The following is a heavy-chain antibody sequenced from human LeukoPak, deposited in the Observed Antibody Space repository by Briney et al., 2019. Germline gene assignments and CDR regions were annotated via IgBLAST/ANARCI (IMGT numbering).Heavy chain of an antibody. V-gene: IGHV4-4*07. D-gene: IGHD1-7*01. CDR3: ARDSYNWNWVAHNWFDP. J-gene: IGHJ5*02. CDR2: IYTSGST. Sequence: KASETLSLTCTVSGGSISSYYWSWIRQPAGKGLEWIGRIYTSGSTNYNPSLKSRVTMSVDTSKNQFSLKLSSVTAADTAVYYCARDSYNWNWVAHNWFDPWGQGTLVTVSS. CDR1: GGSISSYY.